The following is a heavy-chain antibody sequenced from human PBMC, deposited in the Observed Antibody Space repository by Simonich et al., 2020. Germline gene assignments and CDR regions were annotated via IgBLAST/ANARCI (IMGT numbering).Heavy chain of an antibody. Sequence: GGGVVQPGRSLRLSCAASGFTFSSYAMHCVRQAPGKGLEWVAVISYDGSNKYYADSVKGRFTISRDNSKNTLYLQMNSLRAEDTAVYYCARDLGSSYYFDYWGQGTLVTVSS. V-gene: IGHV3-30*07. D-gene: IGHD6-6*01. CDR2: ISYDGSNK. CDR3: ARDLGSSYYFDY. J-gene: IGHJ4*02. CDR1: GFTFSSYA.